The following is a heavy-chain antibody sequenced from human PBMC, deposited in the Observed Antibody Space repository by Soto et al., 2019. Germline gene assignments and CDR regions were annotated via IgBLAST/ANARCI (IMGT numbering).Heavy chain of an antibody. CDR1: GYTFTGYY. V-gene: IGHV1-2*02. Sequence: GASVKVSCKAPGYTFTGYYMHWVRQAPGQGLEWMGWINPNSGGTNYAQKFQGRVTMTRDTSISTAYMELSRLRSDDTAVYYCAREGNYYDSSGYYYGMYVWGQGTTVTVSS. CDR3: AREGNYYDSSGYYYGMYV. J-gene: IGHJ6*02. CDR2: INPNSGGT. D-gene: IGHD3-22*01.